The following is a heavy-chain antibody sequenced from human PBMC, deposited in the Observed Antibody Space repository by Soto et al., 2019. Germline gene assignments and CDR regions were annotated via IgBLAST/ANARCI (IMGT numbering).Heavy chain of an antibody. J-gene: IGHJ5*02. CDR3: ARVSLAAAGRYNWFDP. CDR1: GFTFSSYW. CDR2: IKQDGSEK. Sequence: GGSLRLSCAASGFTFSSYWMSWVRQAPGKGLEWVANIKQDGSEKYYVDSVKGRFTISRDNAKNSLYLQMDSLRAEDTAVYYCARVSLAAAGRYNWFDPWRQGTLVTVSS. V-gene: IGHV3-7*03. D-gene: IGHD6-13*01.